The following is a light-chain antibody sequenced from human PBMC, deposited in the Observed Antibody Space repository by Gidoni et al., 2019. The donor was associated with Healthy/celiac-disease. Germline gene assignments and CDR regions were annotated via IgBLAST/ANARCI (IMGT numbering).Light chain of an antibody. CDR1: NIGTKS. Sequence: SYVLTQPHSVSVAPGQTARITCGGNNIGTKSVHWYQPRPGQAPGLVVYDDSDRPSGIPERFSGSNSGNTATLTISRVEAGDEADYYCQVWDSSSDHPYVFGTGTKVTVL. V-gene: IGLV3-21*02. CDR3: QVWDSSSDHPYV. CDR2: DDS. J-gene: IGLJ1*01.